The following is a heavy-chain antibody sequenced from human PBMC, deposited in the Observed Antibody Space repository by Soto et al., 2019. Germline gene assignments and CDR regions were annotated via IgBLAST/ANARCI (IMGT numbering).Heavy chain of an antibody. D-gene: IGHD2-8*01. CDR1: GGSIGSSSDY. V-gene: IGHV4-39*01. J-gene: IGHJ6*02. CDR2: IYYSGST. CDR3: ASIMVYASTYYYYYGMDV. Sequence: PSETLSLTCTVSGGSIGSSSDYWGWIRQPPGKGLEWIGSIYYSGSTYYNPSLKSRVTISVDTSKNQFSLKLSSVTAADTAVYYCASIMVYASTYYYYYGMDVWGQGTTVTVSS.